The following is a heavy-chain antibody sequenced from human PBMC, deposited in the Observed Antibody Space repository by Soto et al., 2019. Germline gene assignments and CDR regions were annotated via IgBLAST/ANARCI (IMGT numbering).Heavy chain of an antibody. J-gene: IGHJ3*02. CDR3: ARAAGGGSGYSDEFDI. D-gene: IGHD3-22*01. Sequence: SETLSLTCTVSGGSISSYYWSWIRQPPGKGLECIGYIYYSGSTNYNPSLKSRVTISDDTSKNQFSLKLSSVTAADTAVYYCARAAGGGSGYSDEFDIWGQGIMVTVSS. CDR1: GGSISSYY. V-gene: IGHV4-59*01. CDR2: IYYSGST.